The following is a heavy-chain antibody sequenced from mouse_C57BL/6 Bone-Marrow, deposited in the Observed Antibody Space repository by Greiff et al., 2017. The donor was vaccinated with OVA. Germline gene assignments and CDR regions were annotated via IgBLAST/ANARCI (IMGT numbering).Heavy chain of an antibody. D-gene: IGHD4-1*01. CDR2: IYPRSGNT. V-gene: IGHV1-81*01. J-gene: IGHJ2*01. Sequence: VMLVESGAELARPGASVKLSCKASGYTFTSYGISWVKQRTGQGLEWIGEIYPRSGNTYYNEKFKGKATLTADKSSSTAYMELRSLTSEDSAVYFCARSLTWYFDYWGQGTTLTVSS. CDR3: ARSLTWYFDY. CDR1: GYTFTSYG.